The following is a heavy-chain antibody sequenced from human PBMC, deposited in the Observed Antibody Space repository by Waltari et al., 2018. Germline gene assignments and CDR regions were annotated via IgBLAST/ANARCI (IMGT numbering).Heavy chain of an antibody. CDR1: GFTFSSYW. CDR3: AREARGRGGFDL. J-gene: IGHJ5*02. V-gene: IGHV3-7*01. Sequence: EVQLVESGGDLVQLGGSLRLSCAASGFTFSSYWMSWVRQAPGKGVEWVANIKQDESDKYYVDSVKGRFTISRDNAKNSLYVEMNSLTAEDTAVYYCAREARGRGGFDLWGQGTLVTVSS. CDR2: IKQDESDK. D-gene: IGHD3-10*01.